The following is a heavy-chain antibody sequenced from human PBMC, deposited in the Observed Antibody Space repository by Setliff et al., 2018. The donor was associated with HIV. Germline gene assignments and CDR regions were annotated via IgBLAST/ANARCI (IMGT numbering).Heavy chain of an antibody. V-gene: IGHV3-73*01. D-gene: IGHD4-17*01. CDR3: AVSPDGDCATTECANWFDP. CDR1: GFTFSGSA. J-gene: IGHJ5*02. CDR2: IKTKPNSYAT. Sequence: GGSLRLSCSASGFTFSGSALHWVRQASGKGLEWVGRIKTKPNSYATAHAESGKCRFTISRDESQNTAYLHMNRLRTEDAAVYFCAVSPDGDCATTECANWFDPWGQGTQGTVSS.